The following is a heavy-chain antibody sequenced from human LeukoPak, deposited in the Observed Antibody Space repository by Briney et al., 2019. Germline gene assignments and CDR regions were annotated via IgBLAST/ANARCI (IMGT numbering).Heavy chain of an antibody. CDR2: INHNGNVN. CDR3: ARGGGLDV. Sequence: GGSLRLYCAASGFTFSSYWMNWARQAPGKGLEWVASINHNGNVNYYVDSVKGRFTISRDNAKNSLYLQMSNLRAEDPAVYFCARGGGLDVWGQGATVTVSS. D-gene: IGHD3-16*01. J-gene: IGHJ6*02. CDR1: GFTFSSYW. V-gene: IGHV3-7*03.